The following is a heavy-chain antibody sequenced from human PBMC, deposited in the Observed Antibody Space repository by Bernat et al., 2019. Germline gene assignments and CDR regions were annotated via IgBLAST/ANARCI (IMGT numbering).Heavy chain of an antibody. CDR3: ARAGAPRNGHCGGDCYFHY. J-gene: IGHJ4*02. V-gene: IGHV3-33*01. CDR2: IWYDGSNK. CDR1: GFTFSSYG. Sequence: QVQLVESGGGVVQPGRSLRLSCAASGFTFSSYGMHWVRQAPGKGLEWVAVIWYDGSNKYYADSVKGRFTISRDNSKNTLYLQMNSLRAEDTAVYYCARAGAPRNGHCGGDCYFHYWGQGTLVTVSS. D-gene: IGHD2-21*02.